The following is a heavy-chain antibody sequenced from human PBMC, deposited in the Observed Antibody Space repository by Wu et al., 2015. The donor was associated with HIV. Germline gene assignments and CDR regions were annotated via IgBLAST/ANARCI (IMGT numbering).Heavy chain of an antibody. CDR1: GGTFSSYS. CDR2: VIPIFRKV. Sequence: AEVKKPASSVKVSCKTSGGTFSSYSINWVRQAPGQGLEWMGGVIPIFRKVNYAQKFQDRVTLTFDMSISTAYMELSSLGSDDTAVFYCATDTYNVLTGFSHYYFDHWGQGTVVTVSS. J-gene: IGHJ4*02. CDR3: ATDTYNVLTGFSHYYFDH. D-gene: IGHD3-9*01. V-gene: IGHV1-69*06.